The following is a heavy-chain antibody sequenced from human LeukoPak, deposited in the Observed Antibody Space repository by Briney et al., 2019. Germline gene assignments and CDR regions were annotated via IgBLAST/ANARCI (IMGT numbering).Heavy chain of an antibody. J-gene: IGHJ6*04. CDR3: AKERGYDILTGYYSYGMDV. V-gene: IGHV3-30*18. Sequence: GGSLRLSRAASGFTFSSYGMHWVRQAPGKGLEWVAVISYDGSNKYYADSVKGRFTISRDNSKNTLYLQMNSLRAEDTAVYYCAKERGYDILTGYYSYGMDVWGKGTTVTVSS. CDR2: ISYDGSNK. CDR1: GFTFSSYG. D-gene: IGHD3-9*01.